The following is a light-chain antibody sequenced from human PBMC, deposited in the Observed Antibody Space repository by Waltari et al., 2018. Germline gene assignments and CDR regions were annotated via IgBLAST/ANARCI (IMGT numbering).Light chain of an antibody. J-gene: IGKJ2*01. CDR3: QQYGRSWNT. CDR1: QSVCSSY. Sequence: EIFLTQSPGTLSLSPGERATLPCRASQSVCSSYLAWDQQKPGQAPRLLIHGASSRATGIPDRFSGSGSGTDFTLTISRLEPEDFAVYYCQQYGRSWNTFGQGTKLEIK. CDR2: GAS. V-gene: IGKV3-20*01.